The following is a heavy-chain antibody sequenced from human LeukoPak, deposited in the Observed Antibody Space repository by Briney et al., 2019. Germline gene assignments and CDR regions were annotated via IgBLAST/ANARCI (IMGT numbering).Heavy chain of an antibody. J-gene: IGHJ4*02. V-gene: IGHV3-74*01. CDR3: TLPLRDGDFYFDY. D-gene: IGHD4-17*01. CDR2: INSDGSST. Sequence: GGSLRLSCAASGFTFSNYWIHWVRQAPGKGLVWVSRINSDGSSTSYADSVKGRFTISRDIAKNTVYLQMNSLRAEDTAVYYCTLPLRDGDFYFDYWGQGTLVTVSS. CDR1: GFTFSNYW.